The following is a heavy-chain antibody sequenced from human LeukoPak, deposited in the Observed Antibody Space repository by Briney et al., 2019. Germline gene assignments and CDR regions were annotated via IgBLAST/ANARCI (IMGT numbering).Heavy chain of an antibody. CDR3: VRGDSRDH. Sequence: GGSLRLSCVASGFTFISSTMNWVRQAPGKGLEWVSSISGSGSTTFYADSVKGRFTISRDNAKNSLYLQMNSLRDEDTSMYYCVRGDSRDHWGQGTLVTVSS. CDR2: ISGSGSTT. CDR1: GFTFISST. J-gene: IGHJ4*02. V-gene: IGHV3-21*01. D-gene: IGHD6-13*01.